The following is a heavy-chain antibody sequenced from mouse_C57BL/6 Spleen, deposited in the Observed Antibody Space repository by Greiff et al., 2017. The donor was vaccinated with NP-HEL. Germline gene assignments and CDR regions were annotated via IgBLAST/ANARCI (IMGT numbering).Heavy chain of an antibody. J-gene: IGHJ2*01. D-gene: IGHD3-3*01. Sequence: VKLMESGAELVKPGASVKISCKASGYAFSSYWMNWVKQRPGKGLEWIGQIYPGDGDTNYNGKFKGKATLTADKSSSTAYMQLSSLTSEDSAVYFCARWRDSNFDYWGQGTTLTVSS. CDR1: GYAFSSYW. CDR2: IYPGDGDT. V-gene: IGHV1-80*01. CDR3: ARWRDSNFDY.